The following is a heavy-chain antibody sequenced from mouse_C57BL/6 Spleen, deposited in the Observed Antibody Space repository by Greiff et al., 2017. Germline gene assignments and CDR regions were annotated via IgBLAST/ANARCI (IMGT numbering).Heavy chain of an antibody. V-gene: IGHV5-9-1*02. CDR2: ISSGGDYI. Sequence: EVKLQESGEGLVKPGGSLKLSCAASGFTFSSYAMSWVRQTPEKRLEWVAYISSGGDYIYYADTVKGRFTISRDNARNTLYLQMSSLKSEDTAMYYCTRVDGYLFAYWGQGTLVTVSA. CDR1: GFTFSSYA. D-gene: IGHD2-3*01. J-gene: IGHJ3*01. CDR3: TRVDGYLFAY.